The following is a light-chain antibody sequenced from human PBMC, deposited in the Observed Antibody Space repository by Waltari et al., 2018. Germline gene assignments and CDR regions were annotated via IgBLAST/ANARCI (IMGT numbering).Light chain of an antibody. Sequence: DIQMTQSPSSLSASVGDRVTITCRASQSITTYLNLYQLTPGKAPKLLIYAPSSLQSGVPSRFSGGGSGRDFTLTISSLQPEDFATYYCQQSYSPVLTFGGGTKVEI. CDR3: QQSYSPVLT. V-gene: IGKV1-39*01. J-gene: IGKJ4*01. CDR1: QSITTY. CDR2: APS.